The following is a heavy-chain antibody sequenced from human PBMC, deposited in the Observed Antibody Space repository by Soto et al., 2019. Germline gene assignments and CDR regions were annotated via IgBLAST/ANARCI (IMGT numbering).Heavy chain of an antibody. V-gene: IGHV3-33*01. Sequence: QVQLVESGGGVVQPGRSLRLSCAASGFTFSSYGMHWVRQAPGKGLEWVAVIWYDGSNKYYADSVKGRFTISRDNSKNTLYLQMNSLRAEDTAVYYCARAEGALRNHFDYWGQGTLVTVSS. CDR3: ARAEGALRNHFDY. CDR1: GFTFSSYG. J-gene: IGHJ4*02. CDR2: IWYDGSNK. D-gene: IGHD3-16*01.